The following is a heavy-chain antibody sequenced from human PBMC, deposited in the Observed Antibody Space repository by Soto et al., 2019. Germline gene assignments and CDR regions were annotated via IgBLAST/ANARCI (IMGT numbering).Heavy chain of an antibody. CDR2: VSTNGAT. Sequence: SEALSLTCTVSDDFISSYYWNWIRQPAGKGLEWIGRVSTNGATNYNPSLESRVTMSVDTSKNQFSLKLTSVTAADTAVYFCARADYEILTGSYAMDVWGQGTTVTVSS. D-gene: IGHD3-9*01. CDR1: DDFISSYY. J-gene: IGHJ6*02. CDR3: ARADYEILTGSYAMDV. V-gene: IGHV4-4*07.